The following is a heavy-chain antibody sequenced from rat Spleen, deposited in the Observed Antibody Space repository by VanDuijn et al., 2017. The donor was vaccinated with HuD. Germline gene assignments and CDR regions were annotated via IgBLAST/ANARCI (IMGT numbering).Heavy chain of an antibody. CDR3: ARQGGGPFAY. V-gene: IGHV5-29*01. Sequence: EVKLVESGGGLVQPGRSLKLSCAASGFTFSNYGMAWVRQAPTKGLEWVATISYDGSSTYYRDSVKGRFTISRDNAKSTLYLQMDSLRSEDTATYYCARQGGGPFAYWGQGTLVTVSS. CDR2: ISYDGSST. J-gene: IGHJ3*01. D-gene: IGHD3-1*01. CDR1: GFTFSNYG.